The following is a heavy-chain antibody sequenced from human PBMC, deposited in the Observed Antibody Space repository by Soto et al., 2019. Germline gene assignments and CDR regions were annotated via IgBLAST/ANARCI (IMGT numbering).Heavy chain of an antibody. V-gene: IGHV1-3*04. Sequence: GASVKVSCTACGYNFTTYAIHWVRQAPGQRLEWMGWINTGKGNTKYSQKFQGRVTITRDTSASTAYMDLSSLRSGDTAVYYCARDPWGGAVDAFDIWGQGTMVTVSS. J-gene: IGHJ3*02. CDR1: GYNFTTYA. CDR2: INTGKGNT. D-gene: IGHD3-10*01. CDR3: ARDPWGGAVDAFDI.